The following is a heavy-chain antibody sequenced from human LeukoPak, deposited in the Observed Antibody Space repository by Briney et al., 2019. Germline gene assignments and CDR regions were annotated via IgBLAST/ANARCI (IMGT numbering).Heavy chain of an antibody. CDR1: GGTFSSYA. Sequence: ASVKVSCKASGGTFSSYAISWVRQAPGQGLEWMGGIIPILGTANYAQKFQGRVTITADESTSTAYMELSSLRSEDTAVYYCASADSSSWYYGYYYYMDVWGKGTTVTVSS. CDR2: IIPILGTA. J-gene: IGHJ6*03. D-gene: IGHD6-13*01. CDR3: ASADSSSWYYGYYYYMDV. V-gene: IGHV1-69*13.